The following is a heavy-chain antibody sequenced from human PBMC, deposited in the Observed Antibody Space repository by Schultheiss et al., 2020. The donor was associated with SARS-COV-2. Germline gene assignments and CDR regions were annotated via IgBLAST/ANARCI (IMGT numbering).Heavy chain of an antibody. D-gene: IGHD1-26*01. CDR3: ARPGRVGAKGGFDY. CDR2: VFYTGSAGTT. CDR1: GFTFSNAW. Sequence: GSLRLSCAASGFTFSNAWMSWVRQAPGKGLEWIGSVFYTGSAGTTYYNPSLKSRVTISVDTSKNQFSLKLSSVTAADTAVYYCARPGRVGAKGGFDYWGQGTLVTVSS. V-gene: IGHV4-39*01. J-gene: IGHJ4*02.